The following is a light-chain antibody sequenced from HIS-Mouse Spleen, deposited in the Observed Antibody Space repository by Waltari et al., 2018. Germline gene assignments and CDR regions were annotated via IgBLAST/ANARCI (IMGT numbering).Light chain of an antibody. J-gene: IGLJ1*01. CDR2: DVS. CDR3: SSYTSSSTHYV. Sequence: QSALTQPASVSGSPGQSITISCTGTSSAVGGYNYFSWYQQHPGKAPKLMIYDVSNRPSGVSNRFSGSKSGNTASLTISGLQAEDEADYYCSSYTSSSTHYVFGTGTKVTVL. CDR1: SSAVGGYNY. V-gene: IGLV2-14*03.